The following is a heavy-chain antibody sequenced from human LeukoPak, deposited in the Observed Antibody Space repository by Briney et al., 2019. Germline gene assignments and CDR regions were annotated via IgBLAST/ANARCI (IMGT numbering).Heavy chain of an antibody. CDR2: ISKSGTTV. D-gene: IGHD3-3*01. V-gene: IGHV3-11*01. CDR3: AAGVALDY. J-gene: IGHJ4*02. CDR1: GLNFSVYY. Sequence: PGGSLRPSCAASGLNFSVYYMTWIRQAPGNGLEWLSHISKSGTTVYYADSVKGRFTISRDSAKNSLYLHMNSLRAEDTAVHYCAAGVALDYWGQGALVTVSS.